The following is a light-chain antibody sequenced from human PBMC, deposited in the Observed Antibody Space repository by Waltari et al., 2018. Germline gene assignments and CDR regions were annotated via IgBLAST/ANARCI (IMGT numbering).Light chain of an antibody. V-gene: IGLV2-8*01. CDR1: SSDVGDY. Sequence: QSALTQPPSASGSPGQSVTISCTGTSSDVGDYVSWYQQHPGKAPKLMIYEVTKRPSGVPDRFSGSKSGNTASLTVSGLQAEDEADYYCSSYAGSNNLVFGGGTKLTVL. CDR3: SSYAGSNNLV. J-gene: IGLJ2*01. CDR2: EVT.